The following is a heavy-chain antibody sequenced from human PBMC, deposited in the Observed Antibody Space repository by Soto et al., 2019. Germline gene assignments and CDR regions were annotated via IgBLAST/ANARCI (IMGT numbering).Heavy chain of an antibody. J-gene: IGHJ4*02. V-gene: IGHV3-7*03. D-gene: IGHD3-3*01. CDR2: IKEDGSER. CDR1: GFSFGTYW. CDR3: ARDVGPVTIFGEALSGYFDF. Sequence: GGSLRLSCAVSGFSFGTYWMSWVRQAPGKGLEWLASIKEDGSERYYLDSVKGRFTISRDNAKDSLSLRMNGLRGEDTAFYYCARDVGPVTIFGEALSGYFDFWGQGTLVTVSS.